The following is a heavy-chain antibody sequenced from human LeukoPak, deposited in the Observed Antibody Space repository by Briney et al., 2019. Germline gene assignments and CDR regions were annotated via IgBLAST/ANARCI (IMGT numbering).Heavy chain of an antibody. V-gene: IGHV3-23*01. CDR3: AKIIAAANRPTFDY. J-gene: IGHJ4*02. CDR2: ISGSGSYT. CDR1: GFTFSSYA. Sequence: GGSLRLSCAASGFTFSSYAMSWVRRAPGKGLEWVSAISGSGSYTYYGDSVKGRFTISRDNSKNTIYLQMNSLRAEDTAVYYCAKIIAAANRPTFDYWGQGTLVTVSS. D-gene: IGHD6-13*01.